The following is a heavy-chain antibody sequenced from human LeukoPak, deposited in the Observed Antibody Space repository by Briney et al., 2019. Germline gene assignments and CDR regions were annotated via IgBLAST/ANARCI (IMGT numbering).Heavy chain of an antibody. V-gene: IGHV4-34*01. Sequence: SETLSLTCTVYGGSFSDYSCSWIRQPPGKGLERIGEVNLSGGANNNPSLMSRVIMSVDTSKNQFSLKVSSVTAADTAVYNCARVGYSYSINDWSRTGLGAYPTKYHYYMDVWGKGTTVTVSS. J-gene: IGHJ6*03. CDR2: VNLSGGA. CDR3: ARVGYSYSINDWSRTGLGAYPTKYHYYMDV. CDR1: GGSFSDYS. D-gene: IGHD5-18*01.